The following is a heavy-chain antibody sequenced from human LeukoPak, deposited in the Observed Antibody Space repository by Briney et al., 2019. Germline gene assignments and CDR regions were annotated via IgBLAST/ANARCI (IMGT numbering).Heavy chain of an antibody. CDR2: IIPIFGTA. Sequence: LVKVSCKASGGTFSSYAISWVRQAPGQGLEWMGGIIPIFGTANYAQKFQGRVTITTDESTSTAYMELSSLRSEDTAVYYCARDVIAAAGNWFDPWGQGTLVTVSS. CDR1: GGTFSSYA. D-gene: IGHD6-13*01. V-gene: IGHV1-69*05. CDR3: ARDVIAAAGNWFDP. J-gene: IGHJ5*02.